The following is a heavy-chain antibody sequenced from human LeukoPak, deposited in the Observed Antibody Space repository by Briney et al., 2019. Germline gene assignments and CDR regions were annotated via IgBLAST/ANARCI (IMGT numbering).Heavy chain of an antibody. CDR1: GGSFSGYY. CDR2: INHSGST. V-gene: IGHV4-34*01. J-gene: IGHJ5*02. CDR3: ATRPVVAANWFDP. Sequence: SETLSLTCAVYGGSFSGYYWSWIRQPPGKGLEWIGEINHSGSTYYNPSLKSRVTISVDTSKNQFSLKLSSVTAADTAVYYCATRPVVAANWFDPWGQGTLVTVSS. D-gene: IGHD2-15*01.